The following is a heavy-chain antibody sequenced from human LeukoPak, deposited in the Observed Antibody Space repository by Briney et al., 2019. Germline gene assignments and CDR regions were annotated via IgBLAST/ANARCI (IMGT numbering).Heavy chain of an antibody. Sequence: SETLSLTCSVSGGSMRSDSSFWSWIRQPAGKGLEWIGRIYATGNTNYNPSLERRVTISVDTSKTQFSLELTSVTAADTAVYYCARELGSDYGGYSPWGQGTLVTVSS. CDR1: GGSMRSDSSF. V-gene: IGHV4-61*02. J-gene: IGHJ5*02. CDR3: ARELGSDYGGYSP. D-gene: IGHD4-23*01. CDR2: IYATGNT.